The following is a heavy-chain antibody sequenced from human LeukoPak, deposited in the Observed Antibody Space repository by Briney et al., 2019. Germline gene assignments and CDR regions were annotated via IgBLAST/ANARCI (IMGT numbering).Heavy chain of an antibody. V-gene: IGHV3-21*01. CDR3: VRLPAYCSSTSCYYDY. D-gene: IGHD2-2*01. J-gene: IGHJ4*02. Sequence: GGSLSLSCAASGFSFSAYSINWVRQAPGMGLEWVSSISSSGGHIYYADSVKGRFTISRDNAKNSVFLQMNSLRAEDTAVYYCVRLPAYCSSTSCYYDYWGQGTLVTVSS. CDR2: ISSSGGHI. CDR1: GFSFSAYS.